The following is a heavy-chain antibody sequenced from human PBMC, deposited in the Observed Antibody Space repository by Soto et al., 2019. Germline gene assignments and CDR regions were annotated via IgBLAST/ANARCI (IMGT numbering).Heavy chain of an antibody. CDR2: ISYDGSNK. Sequence: VAVISYDGSNKYYADSVKGRFTISRDNSKNTLYLQMNSLRAEDTAVYYCASEVMGLRNSDYWGQGTLVTVSS. CDR3: ASEVMGLRNSDY. V-gene: IGHV3-30-3*01. J-gene: IGHJ4*02. D-gene: IGHD5-12*01.